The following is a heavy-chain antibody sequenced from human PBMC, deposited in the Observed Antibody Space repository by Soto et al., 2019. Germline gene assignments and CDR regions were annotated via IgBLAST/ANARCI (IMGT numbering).Heavy chain of an antibody. J-gene: IGHJ6*02. CDR2: INPSGGST. CDR3: ARDGYDFWSDPVRPRVMDV. CDR1: GYTFTSYY. D-gene: IGHD3-3*01. Sequence: ASVKVSCKASGYTFTSYYMHWVRQAPGQGLEWMGIINPSGGSTSYAQKFQGRVTMTRDTSTSTVYMELSSLRSEDTAVYYCARDGYDFWSDPVRPRVMDVWGQGTTVTVS. V-gene: IGHV1-46*01.